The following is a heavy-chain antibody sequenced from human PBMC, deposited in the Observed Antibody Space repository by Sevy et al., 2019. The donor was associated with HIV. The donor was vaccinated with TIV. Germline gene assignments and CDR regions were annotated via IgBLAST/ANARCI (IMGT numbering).Heavy chain of an antibody. CDR2: IYSGGST. V-gene: IGHV3-53*01. J-gene: IGHJ6*02. D-gene: IGHD3-3*01. Sequence: GGSLRLSCAASGFTVSSNYMSWVRHAPGKGLEWVSVIYSGGSTYYADSVKGRFTISRDNSKNTLYLQMNSLRAEDTAVYYCARDYGGGRYVFSRNYYYGMDVWGQGTTVTVSS. CDR3: ARDYGGGRYVFSRNYYYGMDV. CDR1: GFTVSSNY.